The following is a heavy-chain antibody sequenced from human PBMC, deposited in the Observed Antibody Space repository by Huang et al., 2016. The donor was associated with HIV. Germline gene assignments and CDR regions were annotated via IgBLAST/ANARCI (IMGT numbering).Heavy chain of an antibody. CDR3: ARSQSGAATAMGSDYYYYNYMDV. Sequence: QVQLVQSGAEVKKPGSSVKVSCKASGGTFNSSAINWVRQAAGEGLEWIGGVIPVFGTTKSAQKFQGRVTITADESTGTAYMELSSLRSNDTAVYYCARSQSGAATAMGSDYYYYNYMDVWGKGTTVTVSS. D-gene: IGHD5-18*01. CDR2: VIPVFGTT. V-gene: IGHV1-69*13. J-gene: IGHJ6*03. CDR1: GGTFNSSA.